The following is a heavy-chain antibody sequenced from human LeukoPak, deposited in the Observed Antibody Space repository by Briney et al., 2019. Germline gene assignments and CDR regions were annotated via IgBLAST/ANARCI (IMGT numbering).Heavy chain of an antibody. CDR2: IKSKTDGGTT. V-gene: IGHV3-15*01. J-gene: IGHJ4*02. Sequence: GESLRLSCAASGFTFSNAWMSWVRQTPGKGLEWVGRIKSKTDGGTTDYVAPVKGRFTISRDDSKNTLYLQMNSLKTEDTAVYYCTTGITMVRGVIHLIDYWGQGTLVTVSS. D-gene: IGHD3-10*01. CDR1: GFTFSNAW. CDR3: TTGITMVRGVIHLIDY.